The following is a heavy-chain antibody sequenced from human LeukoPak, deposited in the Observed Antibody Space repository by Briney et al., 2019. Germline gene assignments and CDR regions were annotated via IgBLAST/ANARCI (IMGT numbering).Heavy chain of an antibody. D-gene: IGHD6-19*01. J-gene: IGHJ4*02. Sequence: PGGSLRLSCASSGFTFRSYAMSWVRQAPGKGLDWVSAISGSGDSTYYADSVKGRFTISRDNSKNTLYLQMNSLRAEDTAAYYCASSVAAIDYWGQGTLVTVSS. CDR3: ASSVAAIDY. V-gene: IGHV3-23*01. CDR2: ISGSGDST. CDR1: GFTFRSYA.